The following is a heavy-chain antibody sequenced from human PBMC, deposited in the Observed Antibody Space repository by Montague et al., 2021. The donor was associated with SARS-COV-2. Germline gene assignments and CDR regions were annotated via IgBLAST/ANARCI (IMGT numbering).Heavy chain of an antibody. D-gene: IGHD2-21*01. CDR3: SRGSSILWWWPFDY. Sequence: ETLSLTCAVYGGSFSGYYWSWIRQPPGKGLEWIGEINHSGSTNYNPSLKSRVTISVDTSKNEFSLKLSSVTAADTAVYYCSRGSSILWWWPFDYWGQGTLVTVSS. CDR2: INHSGST. V-gene: IGHV4-34*01. CDR1: GGSFSGYY. J-gene: IGHJ4*02.